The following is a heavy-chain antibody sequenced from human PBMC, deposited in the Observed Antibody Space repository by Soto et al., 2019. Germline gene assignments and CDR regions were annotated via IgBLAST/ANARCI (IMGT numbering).Heavy chain of an antibody. CDR3: ARDGPSYYASRMDV. D-gene: IGHD3-10*01. V-gene: IGHV3-53*04. Sequence: EVQLVESGGGLVQPGGSLRLSCAASGIPVSSNYMTWVRQAPGKGLEWVSVLHSGGDTYYANSVKGRFTISRHDSTNTLFLQMNRLTAEDTAVYYCARDGPSYYASRMDVWGQGTTVTVSS. CDR1: GIPVSSNY. CDR2: LHSGGDT. J-gene: IGHJ6*02.